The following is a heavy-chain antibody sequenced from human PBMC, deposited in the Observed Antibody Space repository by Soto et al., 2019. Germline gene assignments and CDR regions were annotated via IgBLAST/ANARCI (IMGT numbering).Heavy chain of an antibody. Sequence: ASVKVSCKASGYTFTSSGISWVRQAPGQGPEGMGWISTYNGNTNYAQNPQGRVTMTTDTSTSTAYMELRGLRSDDTAVYYCARSVAGYFDYWGQGTLVTVSS. J-gene: IGHJ4*02. CDR3: ARSVAGYFDY. D-gene: IGHD6-19*01. CDR1: GYTFTSSG. V-gene: IGHV1-18*01. CDR2: ISTYNGNT.